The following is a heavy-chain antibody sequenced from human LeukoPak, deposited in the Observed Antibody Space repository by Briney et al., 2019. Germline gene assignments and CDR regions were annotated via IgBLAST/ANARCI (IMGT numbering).Heavy chain of an antibody. Sequence: GGSLTLSCAASGFTFSSYSMYWVRKAPGKGLEWVSSISSSCSYIYYSDSVQGRFTISRHNAKNSLYLQMKSLRAEEQAVNYCARRPPNYYDSSGYYSWGQRILMTVSS. D-gene: IGHD3-22*01. V-gene: IGHV3-21*04. J-gene: IGHJ5*01. CDR2: ISSSCSYI. CDR3: ARRPPNYYDSSGYYS. CDR1: GFTFSSYS.